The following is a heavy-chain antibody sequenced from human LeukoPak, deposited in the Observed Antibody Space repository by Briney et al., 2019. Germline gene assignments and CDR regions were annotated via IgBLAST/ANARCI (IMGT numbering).Heavy chain of an antibody. Sequence: GGSLRLSCAASGFTFSTYAVNWVRQAPGKGLEWVSTISGSGDSTYYADSVKGRFTISRDNSKDTLYLQMSSVRVDDTAVYYCAREGQSFRDGPFDYWGQGTLVTVSS. CDR3: AREGQSFRDGPFDY. CDR1: GFTFSTYA. CDR2: ISGSGDST. J-gene: IGHJ4*02. V-gene: IGHV3-23*01. D-gene: IGHD5-24*01.